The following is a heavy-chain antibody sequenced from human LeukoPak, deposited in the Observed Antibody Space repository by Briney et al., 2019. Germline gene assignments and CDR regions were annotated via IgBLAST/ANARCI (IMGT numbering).Heavy chain of an antibody. D-gene: IGHD1-14*01. J-gene: IGHJ4*02. V-gene: IGHV4-34*01. Sequence: SVTLSLTCAVYGGSFSDYYWNWIRQPPGKGLEWIGEINHSGSTNYNPSLKSRVTISVDTSKNQFSLNLTSVTVADTAVYFCARGTGGYWGQGTLVTVSS. CDR1: GGSFSDYY. CDR2: INHSGST. CDR3: ARGTGGY.